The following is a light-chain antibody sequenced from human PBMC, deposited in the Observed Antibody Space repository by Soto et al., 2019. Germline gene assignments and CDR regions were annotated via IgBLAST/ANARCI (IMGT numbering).Light chain of an antibody. V-gene: IGLV2-11*01. CDR2: DVS. CDR1: SNDVGGYNF. CDR3: SSYAGSYTLV. Sequence: QSVLTQPRSVSGSPGQSVTISCTGTSNDVGGYNFVSWYQQHPGKVPKIFIYDVSRRPSGVPDRFSGSKSGNTASLTISGLQAEDEADYYCSSYAGSYTLVFGGGTKLTVL. J-gene: IGLJ2*01.